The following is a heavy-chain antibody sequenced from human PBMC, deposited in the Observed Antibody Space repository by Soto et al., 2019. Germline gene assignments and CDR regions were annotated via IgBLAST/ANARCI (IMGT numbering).Heavy chain of an antibody. CDR3: ARPGGHIGYSSSWYWFDP. CDR1: GGSISSSSYY. D-gene: IGHD6-13*01. Sequence: PSETLSLTCTVSGGSISSSSYYWGWIRQPPGKGLEWIGSIYYSGSTYYNPSLKSRVTISVDTSKNQFSLKLSSVTAADTAVYYCARPGGHIGYSSSWYWFDPWGQGTLVTVSS. J-gene: IGHJ5*02. V-gene: IGHV4-39*01. CDR2: IYYSGST.